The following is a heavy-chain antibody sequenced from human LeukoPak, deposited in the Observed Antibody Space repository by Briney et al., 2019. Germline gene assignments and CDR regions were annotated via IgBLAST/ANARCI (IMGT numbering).Heavy chain of an antibody. CDR3: ARGSYDDVWDSIDY. D-gene: IGHD3-16*01. J-gene: IGHJ4*02. V-gene: IGHV1-69*05. CDR1: ACTFSSYG. CDR2: IIPICGTT. Sequence: AVKVTRKSAACTFSSYGYSWMRQPPGQGMEWVGGIIPICGTTNYAQKVQGRVTITTDESTSTAYMELNSLRSEDTAVYYCARGSYDDVWDSIDYWGQGALVTVSS.